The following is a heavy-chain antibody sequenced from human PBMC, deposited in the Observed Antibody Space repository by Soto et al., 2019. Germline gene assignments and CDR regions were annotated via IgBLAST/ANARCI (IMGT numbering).Heavy chain of an antibody. CDR2: ISGSGGST. D-gene: IGHD3-3*01. V-gene: IGHV3-23*01. CDR3: AKGVGLAIFGVANPKYGMDV. Sequence: GGSLRLSCAASGFTFSSYAMSWVRQAPGKGLEWVSAISGSGGSTYYADSVKGRFTISRDNSKNTLYLQMNSLRAEDTAVYYCAKGVGLAIFGVANPKYGMDVWGQGTTVTVS. CDR1: GFTFSSYA. J-gene: IGHJ6*02.